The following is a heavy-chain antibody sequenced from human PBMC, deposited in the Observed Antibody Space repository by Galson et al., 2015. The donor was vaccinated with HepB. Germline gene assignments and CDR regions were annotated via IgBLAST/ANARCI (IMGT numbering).Heavy chain of an antibody. V-gene: IGHV3-48*01. CDR1: GFTFSSYS. CDR3: ARGYNWFSAFDI. J-gene: IGHJ3*02. CDR2: ISSSSSTI. D-gene: IGHD5-24*01. Sequence: LRLSCAASGFTFSSYSMNWVRQAPGEGLEWVSYISSSSSTIYYADSVKGRFTISRDNAKNSLYLQMNSLRAEDTAVYYCARGYNWFSAFDIWGQGTMVTVSS.